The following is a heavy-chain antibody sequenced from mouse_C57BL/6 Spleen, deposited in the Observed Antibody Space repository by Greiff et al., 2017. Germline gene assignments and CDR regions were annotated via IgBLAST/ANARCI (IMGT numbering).Heavy chain of an antibody. CDR3: AKSTMVTKYYFDY. CDR1: GYTFTSYW. V-gene: IGHV1-72*01. Sequence: QVQLQQPGAELVKPGASVKLSCKASGYTFTSYWMHWVKQRPGRGLEWIGRIDPKSGGTKYNEKFKSKATLTVDKPSSTAYMQLISLTSEDSAVYYCAKSTMVTKYYFDYWGQGTTLTVSS. D-gene: IGHD2-2*01. CDR2: IDPKSGGT. J-gene: IGHJ2*01.